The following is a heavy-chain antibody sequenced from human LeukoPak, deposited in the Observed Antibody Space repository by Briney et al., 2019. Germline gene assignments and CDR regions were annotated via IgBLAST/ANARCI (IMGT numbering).Heavy chain of an antibody. CDR1: GYTFTSYD. CDR3: ARGITMVRGVFYFDY. D-gene: IGHD3-10*01. V-gene: IGHV1-8*01. Sequence: GASVKVSCKASGYTFTSYDINWVRQATGQGLEWMEWMNPNSGNTGYAQKFQGRVTMTRNTSISTAYMELSSLRSEDTAVYYCARGITMVRGVFYFDYWGPGTLVTVSS. J-gene: IGHJ4*02. CDR2: MNPNSGNT.